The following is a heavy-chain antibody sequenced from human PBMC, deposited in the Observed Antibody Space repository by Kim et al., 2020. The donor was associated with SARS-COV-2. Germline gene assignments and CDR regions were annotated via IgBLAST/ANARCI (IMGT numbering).Heavy chain of an antibody. CDR3: ARDESMVGATTNVDY. J-gene: IGHJ4*02. V-gene: IGHV1-46*01. Sequence: QKSQGRVAMTRDTAASTVYMELSSLRSEDTAVYYCARDESMVGATTNVDYWGQGTLVTVSS. D-gene: IGHD1-26*01.